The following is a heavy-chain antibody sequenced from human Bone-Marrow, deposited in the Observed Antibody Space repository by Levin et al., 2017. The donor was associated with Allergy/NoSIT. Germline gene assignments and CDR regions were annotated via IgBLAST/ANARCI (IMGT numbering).Heavy chain of an antibody. D-gene: IGHD6-13*01. CDR1: GYTFTSYY. V-gene: IGHV1-46*01. CDR3: ARDRIAVAATGGDY. CDR2: INPSGGST. Sequence: RASVKVSCKASGYTFTSYYMHWVRQAPGQGLEWMGIINPSGGSTTYAQKLQGRVTMTRDTSTSTVYMDLRSLRSEDTAVYYCARDRIAVAATGGDYWGQGALVTVSS. J-gene: IGHJ4*02.